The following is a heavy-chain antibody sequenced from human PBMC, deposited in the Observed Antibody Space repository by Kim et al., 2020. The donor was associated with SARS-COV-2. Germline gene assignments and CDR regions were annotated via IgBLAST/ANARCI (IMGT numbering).Heavy chain of an antibody. D-gene: IGHD2-2*01. CDR2: INHSGST. Sequence: SETLSLTCAVYGGSFSGYYWSWIRQPPGKGLEWIGEINHSGSTNYNPSLKSRVTISVDTSKNQFSLKLSSVTAADTAVYYCARGWIVVVGMDVWGQGTTVTVSS. V-gene: IGHV4-34*01. CDR3: ARGWIVVVGMDV. CDR1: GGSFSGYY. J-gene: IGHJ6*02.